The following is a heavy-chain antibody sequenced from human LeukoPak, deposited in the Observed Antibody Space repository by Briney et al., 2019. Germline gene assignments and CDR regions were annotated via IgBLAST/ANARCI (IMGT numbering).Heavy chain of an antibody. J-gene: IGHJ4*02. D-gene: IGHD3/OR15-3a*01. CDR2: ISGSGGST. CDR1: GFTFSSYA. V-gene: IGHV3-23*01. CDR3: AKVQKDLWTGYYSYFDY. Sequence: GGSLRLSCAASGFTFSSYAMTWVRQAPGKGLEWVLGISGSGGSTRYADSVKGRFIISRDNSKNTLYLQMNSLRAEDTALYYCAKVQKDLWTGYYSYFDYWGQGTLVTVSS.